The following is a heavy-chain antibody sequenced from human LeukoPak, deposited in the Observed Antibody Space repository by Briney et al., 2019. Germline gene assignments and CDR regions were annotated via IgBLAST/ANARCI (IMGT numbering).Heavy chain of an antibody. CDR3: ARDPLYSSSGVY. Sequence: GGSLRLSCAASGFTFSSYGMSWVRQAPGKGLEWVSAISATGGTTYYADSVKGRFTISRDNAKNSLYLQMNSLRAEDTAVYYCARDPLYSSSGVYWGQGTLVTVSS. J-gene: IGHJ4*02. V-gene: IGHV3-23*01. CDR2: ISATGGTT. D-gene: IGHD6-6*01. CDR1: GFTFSSYG.